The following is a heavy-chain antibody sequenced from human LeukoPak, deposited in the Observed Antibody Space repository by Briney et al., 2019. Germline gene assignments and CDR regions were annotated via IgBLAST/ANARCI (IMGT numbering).Heavy chain of an antibody. CDR2: ISYDGSNK. D-gene: IGHD2-2*01. CDR1: GFPFSSYA. CDR3: ARDPAFDCSSTSCYSDAFDI. Sequence: GRSLLLSCAASGFPFSSYAMHWVRRAPGKGLEWVAVISYDGSNKYYADSVKGRFTISRDNSKNTLYLQMNSLRAEDTAVYCCARDPAFDCSSTSCYSDAFDIWGQGTMVTVSS. J-gene: IGHJ3*02. V-gene: IGHV3-30*04.